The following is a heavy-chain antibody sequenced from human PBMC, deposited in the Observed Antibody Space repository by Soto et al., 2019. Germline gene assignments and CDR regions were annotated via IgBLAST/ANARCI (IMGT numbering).Heavy chain of an antibody. CDR1: GFTFSSYD. CDR2: ISSNGGTT. CDR3: VRRVSGNYNY. Sequence: EVQLAESGGGMVQPGGSRRLSFVASGFTFSSYDMHWVRQAPGKGLEYVSSISSNGGTTYYGNSVKGRFTIARDNSKNTLYLQMGSLRAEDMAVYYCVRRVSGNYNYWGQGTLVTVSS. D-gene: IGHD1-7*01. V-gene: IGHV3-64*01. J-gene: IGHJ4*02.